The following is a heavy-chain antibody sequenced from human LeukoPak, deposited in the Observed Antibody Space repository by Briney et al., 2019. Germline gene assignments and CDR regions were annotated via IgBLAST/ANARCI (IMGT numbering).Heavy chain of an antibody. CDR2: IYTSGST. Sequence: SETLSLTCTVSGGSLSSYYWNWIRQPAGKGLEWIGRIYTSGSTNYNPSLKSRVTMSVDTSKNQFSLKLSSVTAADTAVYYCARDVAWRWLTYNWFDPWGQGTLVTVSS. J-gene: IGHJ5*02. V-gene: IGHV4-4*07. CDR3: ARDVAWRWLTYNWFDP. D-gene: IGHD5-24*01. CDR1: GGSLSSYY.